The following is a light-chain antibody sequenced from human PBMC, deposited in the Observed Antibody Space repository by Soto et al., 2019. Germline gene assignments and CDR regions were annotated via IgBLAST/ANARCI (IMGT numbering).Light chain of an antibody. Sequence: EIVLTQSPGTLSLSPGERATLSCRASQSVGNNYLAWYQQKPGQAPRPLGYDASNRATGFPDRFSGSGSGTDFTLTISRLEPADFAVYSCNQCAIPPLTFGGGVKVEIK. CDR2: DAS. CDR3: NQCAIPPLT. V-gene: IGKV3-20*01. CDR1: QSVGNNY. J-gene: IGKJ4*01.